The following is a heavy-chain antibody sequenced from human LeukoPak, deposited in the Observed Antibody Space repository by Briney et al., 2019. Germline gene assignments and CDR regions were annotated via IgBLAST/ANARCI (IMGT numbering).Heavy chain of an antibody. D-gene: IGHD5-18*01. CDR2: IKEDGSLT. V-gene: IGHV3-7*03. J-gene: IGHJ3*02. CDR1: GFTFSSSR. Sequence: GGSLRLSCAASGFTFSSSRTDRDRQPPANGLERVPNIKEDGSLTFYMDSVKGRFTISRDNAKNSLYLQMNSPRVDDTAVYYCARDRRYKAFDTWGQGTMVTVSS. CDR3: ARDRRYKAFDT.